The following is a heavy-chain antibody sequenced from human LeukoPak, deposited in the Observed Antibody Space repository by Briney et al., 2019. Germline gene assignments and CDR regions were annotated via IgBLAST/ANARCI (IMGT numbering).Heavy chain of an antibody. J-gene: IGHJ4*02. V-gene: IGHV4-61*02. CDR2: IYSSGGT. D-gene: IGHD1-14*01. Sequence: PSETLSLTCTVSGGSISSGNYYWSWIRQPAGKGLEWIGRIYSSGGTNYNPSLMSRVTISLDTSKNQFSLKLSSVTAADTAVYSWARGGGDPTPDHLCSTTREPAPFDFGGQGNRVPVS. CDR1: GGSISSGNYY. CDR3: ARGGGDPTPDHLCSTTREPAPFDF.